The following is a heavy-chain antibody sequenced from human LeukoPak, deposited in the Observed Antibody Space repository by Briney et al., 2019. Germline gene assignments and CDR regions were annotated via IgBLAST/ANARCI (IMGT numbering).Heavy chain of an antibody. CDR3: VGGSGY. J-gene: IGHJ4*02. D-gene: IGHD5-12*01. CDR2: IKQDGSEK. Sequence: GGSLRLSCVASGFTFSSYWMNWVRQAPGKGLEWVVNIKQDGSEKYYVDSVKGRFTISRDNAKNSLYLQMNSLRAEDTAIYYCVGGSGYWGQGTLVTVSS. V-gene: IGHV3-7*01. CDR1: GFTFSSYW.